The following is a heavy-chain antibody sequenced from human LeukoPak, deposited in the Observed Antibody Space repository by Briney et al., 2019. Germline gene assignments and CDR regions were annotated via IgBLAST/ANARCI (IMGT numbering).Heavy chain of an antibody. J-gene: IGHJ4*02. V-gene: IGHV5-51*01. CDR3: ARKGRYCSSTNCPFDY. D-gene: IGHD2-2*01. CDR1: GYSFTNYW. CDR2: IYLGDSDT. Sequence: GESLKIPCKGSGYSFTNYWIGWVRQMPGKGLEWMGIIYLGDSDTRYSPSFQGQVTISADKSISIAYLQWSSLKASDTAMYYCARKGRYCSSTNCPFDYWGQGTLVTVSS.